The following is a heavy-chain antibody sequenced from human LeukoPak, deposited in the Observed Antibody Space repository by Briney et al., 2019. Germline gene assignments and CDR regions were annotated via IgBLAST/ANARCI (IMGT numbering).Heavy chain of an antibody. CDR2: ISGSGGST. CDR3: AKDMSAGTVTTSIDAFDI. J-gene: IGHJ3*02. V-gene: IGHV3-23*01. CDR1: EFTFSSYG. Sequence: PGGSLRLSCAASEFTFSSYGMSWVRQAPGRGLEWVSSISGSGGSTQYADSVQGRFTISRDNAKNSLYLQMNSLRAEDTALYYCAKDMSAGTVTTSIDAFDIWGQGTMVTVSS. D-gene: IGHD4-17*01.